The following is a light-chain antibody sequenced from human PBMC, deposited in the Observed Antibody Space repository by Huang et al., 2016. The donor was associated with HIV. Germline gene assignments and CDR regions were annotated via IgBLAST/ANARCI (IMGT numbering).Light chain of an antibody. CDR3: QQSYRSYT. V-gene: IGKV1-39*01. CDR2: AAS. Sequence: DIQMTQSPSSLSASVGDRVTITCRASQSISSHLNWYQHKAGKAPNLLIYAASSLQSGVPSRFSGSGAGTDFTLTISSLQPEDFATYFCQQSYRSYTFGQGTKLEIK. CDR1: QSISSH. J-gene: IGKJ2*01.